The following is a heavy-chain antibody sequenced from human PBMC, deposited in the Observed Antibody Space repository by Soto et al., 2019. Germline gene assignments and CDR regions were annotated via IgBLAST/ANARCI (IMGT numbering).Heavy chain of an antibody. V-gene: IGHV3-15*07. CDR1: GFSFDNAW. J-gene: IGHJ4*02. CDR2: IQSKTYGETT. D-gene: IGHD2-2*01. CDR3: TSGLIVVVDASRLAGY. Sequence: VQLVESGGGLVKPGESVRLSCAASGFSFDNAWMNWVRQAPGKGLEWVGRIQSKTYGETTDYAATVKGRFTISRDYSKNTLYLQMNSLKAEDSAVYYCTSGLIVVVDASRLAGYWGQGTLVTVSS.